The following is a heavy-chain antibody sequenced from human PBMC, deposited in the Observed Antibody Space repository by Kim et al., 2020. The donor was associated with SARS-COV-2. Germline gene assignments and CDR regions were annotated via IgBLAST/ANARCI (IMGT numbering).Heavy chain of an antibody. CDR3: AIYPPGIAVAGTFSDY. J-gene: IGHJ4*02. CDR2: INPNSGGT. CDR1: GYTFTGYY. Sequence: ASVKVSCKASGYTFTGYYMHWVRQAPGQGLEWMGWINPNSGGTNYAQKFQGRVTMTRDTSISTAYMELSRLRSDDTAVYYCAIYPPGIAVAGTFSDYWGQGTLVTVSS. D-gene: IGHD6-19*01. V-gene: IGHV1-2*02.